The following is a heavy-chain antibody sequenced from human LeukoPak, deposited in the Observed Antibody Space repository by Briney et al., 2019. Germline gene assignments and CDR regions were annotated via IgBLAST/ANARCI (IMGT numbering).Heavy chain of an antibody. D-gene: IGHD6-13*01. J-gene: IGHJ3*02. Sequence: ASVKVSCKASGYTFTGYYMRWVRQAPGQGLEWMGWINPNSGGTNYAQKFQGRVTMTRDTSISTAYMELSRPRSDDTAVYYCARDHRAAAGLAGAFDIWGQGTMVTVSS. CDR3: ARDHRAAAGLAGAFDI. CDR1: GYTFTGYY. CDR2: INPNSGGT. V-gene: IGHV1-2*02.